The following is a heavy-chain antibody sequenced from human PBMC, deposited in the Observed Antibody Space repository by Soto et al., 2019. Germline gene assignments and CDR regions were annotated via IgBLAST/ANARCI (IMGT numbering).Heavy chain of an antibody. Sequence: QVTLEESGPTRVKPTQTLTLTCTFSGFSLATSGVGVGWVRQPPGKALERLALIYWDDDKRYSPSLRGRLTVTKDTSRNQVVLTMTNMDPVDTATYYCAHRVGLQGNWNGGYFDFWGQGALVTVSS. D-gene: IGHD1-1*01. J-gene: IGHJ4*02. CDR3: AHRVGLQGNWNGGYFDF. CDR2: IYWDDDK. CDR1: GFSLATSGVG. V-gene: IGHV2-5*02.